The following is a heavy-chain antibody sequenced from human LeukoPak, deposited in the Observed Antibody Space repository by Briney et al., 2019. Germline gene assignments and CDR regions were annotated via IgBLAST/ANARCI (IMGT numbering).Heavy chain of an antibody. J-gene: IGHJ4*02. D-gene: IGHD3-16*01. Sequence: PSETLSLTCTVSGGSISSSSYYWGWIRQPPGKGLEWIGSIYYSGSTYYNPSLKSRVTISVDTSKNQFSLKLSSVTAADTAVYYCARDRSYDYVWGSYVHNWGQGTLVTVSS. CDR2: IYYSGST. CDR3: ARDRSYDYVWGSYVHN. V-gene: IGHV4-39*07. CDR1: GGSISSSSYY.